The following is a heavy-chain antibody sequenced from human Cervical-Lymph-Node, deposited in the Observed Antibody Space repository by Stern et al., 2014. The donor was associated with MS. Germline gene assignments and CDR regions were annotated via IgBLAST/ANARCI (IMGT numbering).Heavy chain of an antibody. CDR2: ISSSSSYL. J-gene: IGHJ2*01. Sequence: EVQLEESGGGLVKPGGSLRLSCEASGYTFSSYSMNWVLQAPGKGLDWVSSISSSSSYLYYADSVKGRFTISRDNAKNSLYLQMNSLRAEDTAVYYCAREEDSYDILTGYLSRYFDLWGRGTLVTVSS. D-gene: IGHD3-9*01. CDR3: AREEDSYDILTGYLSRYFDL. CDR1: GYTFSSYS. V-gene: IGHV3-21*01.